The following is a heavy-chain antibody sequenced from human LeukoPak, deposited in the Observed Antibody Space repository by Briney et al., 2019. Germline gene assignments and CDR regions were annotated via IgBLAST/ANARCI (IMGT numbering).Heavy chain of an antibody. J-gene: IGHJ5*02. CDR1: GFTFSSYA. CDR3: AKDSRARRGSGWYNWFDP. V-gene: IGHV3-23*01. D-gene: IGHD6-19*01. Sequence: GRSLRLSCAASGFTFSSYAMSWVRQAPGKGLEWVSAISGSGGSTYYADSVKGRFTISRDNSKNTLYLQMNSLRAEDTAVYYCAKDSRARRGSGWYNWFDPWGQGTLVTVSS. CDR2: ISGSGGST.